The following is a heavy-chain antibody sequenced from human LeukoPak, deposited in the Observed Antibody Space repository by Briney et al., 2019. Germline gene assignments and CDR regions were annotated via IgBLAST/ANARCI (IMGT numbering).Heavy chain of an antibody. CDR2: SYYSGNT. Sequence: SETLSLTCSLSGGSITSTTYYWGWIRQPPGKGLEWIGSSYYSGNTYYNPSLESRVTISLDTSRKQFSLKLSSVTAADTAVYYCARRPVWGQGTLVTVSS. V-gene: IGHV4-39*01. CDR3: ARRPV. CDR1: GGSITSTTYY. J-gene: IGHJ4*02.